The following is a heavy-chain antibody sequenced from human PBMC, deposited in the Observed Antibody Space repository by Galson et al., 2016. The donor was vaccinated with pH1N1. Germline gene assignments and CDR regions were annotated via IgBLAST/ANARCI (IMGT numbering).Heavy chain of an antibody. Sequence: SLRLSCAASGFTFSNYVIYWLRQAPGKGLEWVSSISGSSHSTYYAGSVKGRFTISRDNSKNSLYLQMNSLRAEDTAVYYCARVNHYYYYGMDVWGQGTTVTVSS. V-gene: IGHV3-23*01. CDR3: ARVNHYYYYGMDV. D-gene: IGHD1-14*01. CDR2: ISGSSHST. CDR1: GFTFSNYV. J-gene: IGHJ6*02.